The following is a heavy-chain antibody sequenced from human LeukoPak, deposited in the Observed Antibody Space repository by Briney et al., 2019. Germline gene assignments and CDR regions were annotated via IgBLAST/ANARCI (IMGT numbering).Heavy chain of an antibody. J-gene: IGHJ6*02. CDR1: GYTFTSYG. V-gene: IGHV1-18*01. CDR3: ARDRGSYSSSWYTGYSYYYGMDV. CDR2: ISAYNGNT. Sequence: GASVKVSCKASGYTFTSYGISWVRQAPGQGLEWMGWISAYNGNTNYAQKLQGRVTMTTDTSTSTAYMELRSLRSDDTAVYYCARDRGSYSSSWYTGYSYYYGMDVWGQGTTVTVSS. D-gene: IGHD6-13*01.